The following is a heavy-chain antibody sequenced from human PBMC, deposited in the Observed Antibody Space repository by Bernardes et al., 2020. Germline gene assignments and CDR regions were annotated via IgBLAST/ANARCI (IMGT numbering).Heavy chain of an antibody. CDR2: ISGSGGST. V-gene: IGHV3-23*01. D-gene: IGHD3-22*01. Sequence: GGSLRLSCAASGFTFSSYAMSWVRQAPGKGLEWVSAISGSGGSTYYADSVKGRFTISRDNSKNTLYLQMNSLRAEDTAVYYCAKGDYYDSSGYNLNNYWGKGTTVIVSS. CDR3: AKGDYYDSSGYNLNNY. J-gene: IGHJ6*04. CDR1: GFTFSSYA.